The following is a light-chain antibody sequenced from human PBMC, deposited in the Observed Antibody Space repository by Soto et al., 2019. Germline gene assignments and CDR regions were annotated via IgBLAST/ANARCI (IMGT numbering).Light chain of an antibody. CDR3: QQYDNWPPT. CDR2: GAS. CDR1: QSVSSD. Sequence: EIVMTQSPATLSVSPGERATLSCRASQSVSSDLAWYQHKPGQAPRLLIYGASTRATGIPARFSGRGSGTEFTLTISSLQSVDFAVYYCQQYDNWPPTFGQGTKV. V-gene: IGKV3-15*01. J-gene: IGKJ1*01.